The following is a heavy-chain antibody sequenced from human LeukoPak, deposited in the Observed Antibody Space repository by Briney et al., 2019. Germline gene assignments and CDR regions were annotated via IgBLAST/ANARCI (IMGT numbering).Heavy chain of an antibody. V-gene: IGHV4-31*03. Sequence: ESSGTLSLTCTVSGGSISSGGYYWSWIRQHPGKGLEWIGYIYYSGSTYYNPSLKSRVTISVDTSKNQFSLKLSSVTAADTAVYYCARVSTMTGALDYWGQGTLVTVSS. D-gene: IGHD3-9*01. CDR1: GGSISSGGYY. J-gene: IGHJ4*02. CDR3: ARVSTMTGALDY. CDR2: IYYSGST.